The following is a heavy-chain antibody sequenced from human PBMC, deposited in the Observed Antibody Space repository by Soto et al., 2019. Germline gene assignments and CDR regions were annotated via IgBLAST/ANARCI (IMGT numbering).Heavy chain of an antibody. CDR2: IKPDGSER. Sequence: EVQLVESGGGLVQPGGYLRLSCEASGFTFGTYWMTGVRQPPGKGLECVADIKPDGSERYYVDSVKGRFTISRDNAKNSLYLHMNSLRAEDTAVYYCATDLNWEHYWGQGTLVTVSS. D-gene: IGHD7-27*01. V-gene: IGHV3-7*04. J-gene: IGHJ4*02. CDR3: ATDLNWEHY. CDR1: GFTFGTYW.